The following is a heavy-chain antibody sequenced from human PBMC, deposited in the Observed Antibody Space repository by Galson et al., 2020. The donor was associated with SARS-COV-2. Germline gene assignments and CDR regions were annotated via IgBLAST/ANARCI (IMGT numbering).Heavy chain of an antibody. Sequence: ASVKVSCKASGYTFTSYGISWVRQAPGQGLEWMGWISAYNGNTNYAQKLQGRVTMTTDTSTSTAYMELRSLRSDDTAVYYCARELGLWFGESKCLDYWGQGTLVTVSS. D-gene: IGHD3-10*01. V-gene: IGHV1-18*04. J-gene: IGHJ4*02. CDR2: ISAYNGNT. CDR1: GYTFTSYG. CDR3: ARELGLWFGESKCLDY.